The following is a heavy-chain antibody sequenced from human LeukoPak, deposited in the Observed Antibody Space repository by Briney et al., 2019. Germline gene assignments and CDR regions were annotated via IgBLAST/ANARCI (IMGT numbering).Heavy chain of an antibody. CDR3: ADLGTSD. Sequence: GGSLRLSCAVSGFRFSSQWMTWFRQAPGTGLEWVSTINSAGSAKYHVDSVKGRFTISRDNAKNLVYLQMSILRAEDTAVYYCADLGTSDCGQGTLVTVSS. J-gene: IGHJ4*02. CDR2: INSAGSAK. D-gene: IGHD1-7*01. V-gene: IGHV3-7*01. CDR1: GFRFSSQW.